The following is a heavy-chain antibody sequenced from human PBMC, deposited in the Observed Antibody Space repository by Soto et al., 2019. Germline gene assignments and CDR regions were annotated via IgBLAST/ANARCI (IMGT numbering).Heavy chain of an antibody. CDR3: AREAWYDAFDI. CDR1: GFTFSSYW. CDR2: INRDGSTT. D-gene: IGHD2-15*01. Sequence: GGSLRLSCAASGFTFSSYWMHWVRQVPGKGLVWVSRINRDGSTTGYADSVKGRFTISRDNAKNTLYLQMNSLRAEDTAVYYCAREAWYDAFDIWGQGTMVTVS. V-gene: IGHV3-74*01. J-gene: IGHJ3*02.